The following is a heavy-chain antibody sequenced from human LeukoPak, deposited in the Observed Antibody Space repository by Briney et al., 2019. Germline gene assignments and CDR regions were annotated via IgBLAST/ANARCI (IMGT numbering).Heavy chain of an antibody. V-gene: IGHV3-21*01. Sequence: GGSLRLSCAASGFTFSSYSMNWVRQAPGKGLEWVSSISSSSSYIYYADSVKGRFTISRDNAKNSLYLQMNSLRAEDTAVYYCARDLAHLRFGEFLYGMDVWGQGTTVTVSS. CDR1: GFTFSSYS. J-gene: IGHJ6*02. CDR3: ARDLAHLRFGEFLYGMDV. CDR2: ISSSSSYI. D-gene: IGHD3-10*01.